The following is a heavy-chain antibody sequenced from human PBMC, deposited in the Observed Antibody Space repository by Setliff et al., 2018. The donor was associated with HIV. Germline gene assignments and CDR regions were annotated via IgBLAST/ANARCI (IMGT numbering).Heavy chain of an antibody. D-gene: IGHD3-22*01. CDR2: IYRGGST. V-gene: IGHV3-53*01. J-gene: IGHJ4*02. Sequence: LSLSCAASEFTVSSNYMSWVRQAPGKGPEWVSVIYRGGSTYYADSVRGRFTISRDNSKNTLYLQMNSLGAEDTAVYYCAREVGDSSGYYYRNYYFDSWGQGTLVTVSS. CDR3: AREVGDSSGYYYRNYYFDS. CDR1: EFTVSSNY.